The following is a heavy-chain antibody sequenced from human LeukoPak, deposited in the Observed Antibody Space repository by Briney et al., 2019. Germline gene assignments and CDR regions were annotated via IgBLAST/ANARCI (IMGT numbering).Heavy chain of an antibody. CDR3: ARDRQIRGGWFDP. CDR2: IYYSGST. CDR1: GGSISSYY. Sequence: PSETLSLTCTVSGGSISSYYWSWIRQPPGKGLEWIGYIYYSGSTNYNPSLKSRVTISVYTSKNQFSLKLSSVTAADTAVYYCARDRQIRGGWFDPWGQGTLVTVSS. J-gene: IGHJ5*02. V-gene: IGHV4-59*01.